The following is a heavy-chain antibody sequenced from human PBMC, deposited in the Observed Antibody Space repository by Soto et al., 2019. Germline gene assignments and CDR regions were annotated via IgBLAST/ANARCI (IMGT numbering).Heavy chain of an antibody. V-gene: IGHV4-30-4*08. Sequence: PSQTRSLARSVSGGSIASGDYYCTWIRQHPGKGLEWFAYIYYSGSTYYNPSLKSRVTISVDTSKSKFSLKLSSVTAADTAVYYCARVTMVRDYNFDYWGQGTLVTVSS. CDR1: GGSIASGDYY. D-gene: IGHD3-10*01. CDR2: IYYSGST. J-gene: IGHJ4*02. CDR3: ARVTMVRDYNFDY.